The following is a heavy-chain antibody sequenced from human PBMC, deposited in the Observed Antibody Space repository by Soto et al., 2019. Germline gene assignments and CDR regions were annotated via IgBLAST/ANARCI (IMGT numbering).Heavy chain of an antibody. CDR2: IKSNTDGGTI. Sequence: LRLSCAASGFTFSNAWMNWVRQAPGKGLEWVGLIKSNTDGGTIDYPAPVRGRFIISRDDSTNTLYLQMNSLKTEDTAVYYCATAHPRGPDYWGQGTLVTV. D-gene: IGHD5-12*01. J-gene: IGHJ4*02. V-gene: IGHV3-15*01. CDR1: GFTFSNAW. CDR3: ATAHPRGPDY.